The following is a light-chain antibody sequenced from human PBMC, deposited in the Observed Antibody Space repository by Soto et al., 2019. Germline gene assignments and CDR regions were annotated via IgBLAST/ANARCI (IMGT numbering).Light chain of an antibody. Sequence: QSALTQPASVSGSPGQSIAISCTGTSSDIGGYNFVSWYQQHPGKAPKLILYDVNLRPSGVSDRFSGSKSGNTASLTISGLQTEDGADYYCSSYSGSSTLVVFGGGTKLTVL. CDR2: DVN. CDR1: SSDIGGYNF. V-gene: IGLV2-14*03. J-gene: IGLJ3*02. CDR3: SSYSGSSTLVV.